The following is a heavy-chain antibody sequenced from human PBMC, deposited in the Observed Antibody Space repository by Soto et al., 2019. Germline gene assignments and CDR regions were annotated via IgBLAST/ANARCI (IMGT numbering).Heavy chain of an antibody. D-gene: IGHD2-21*02. CDR2: IFSSGST. Sequence: SATLPLTCTVSGGSISDYSWVWIRQPAGQGQEWIGRIFSSGSTNYNPSLKGRITMSLDTSKNQFSLKLNSATATDTAVYFCAGLEGVLVTADNWFASWGQGILVTGSS. V-gene: IGHV4-4*07. J-gene: IGHJ5*01. CDR1: GGSISDYS. CDR3: AGLEGVLVTADNWFAS.